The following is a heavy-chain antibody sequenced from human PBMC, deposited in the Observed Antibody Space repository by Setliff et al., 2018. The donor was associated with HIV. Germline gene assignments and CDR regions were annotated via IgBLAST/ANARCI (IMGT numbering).Heavy chain of an antibody. V-gene: IGHV4-38-2*01. J-gene: IGHJ4*02. Sequence: LSLTCAVSGYSISSGYFWAWIRQPPGKGLEWIGSIHHSGTTYYNPSLKSRVTMSLTTSQKQISLRLYSVTASDTAIYYCARQNYFDISGYYERPLDFDSWGQGTVVTVSS. CDR3: ARQNYFDISGYYERPLDFDS. CDR2: IHHSGTT. CDR1: GYSISSGYF. D-gene: IGHD3-22*01.